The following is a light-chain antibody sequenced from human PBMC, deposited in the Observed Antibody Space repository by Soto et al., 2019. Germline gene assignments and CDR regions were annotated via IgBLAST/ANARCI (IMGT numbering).Light chain of an antibody. V-gene: IGKV3-15*01. Sequence: EIVMTQSPATLSVSPGERVTLSCRASQDIRSSLAWYQQKPGQAPRLLIYGASIRATGVPATFSGSGSGTEFTLSISSLQSEHLGVYYCQQYGSSGTFGQGTKVDI. J-gene: IGKJ1*01. CDR1: QDIRSS. CDR2: GAS. CDR3: QQYGSSGT.